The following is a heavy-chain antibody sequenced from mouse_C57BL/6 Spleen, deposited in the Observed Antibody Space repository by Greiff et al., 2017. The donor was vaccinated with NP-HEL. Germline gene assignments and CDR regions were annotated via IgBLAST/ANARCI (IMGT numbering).Heavy chain of an antibody. Sequence: EVQVVESGGGLVKPGGSLKLSCAASGFTFSDYGMHWVRQAPEKGLEWVAYISSGSSTIYYADTVKGRFTISRDNATNTLFLQMTSLRSEDTAMYYCARRVDDDFDYWGQGTTLTVSS. CDR3: ARRVDDDFDY. CDR1: GFTFSDYG. J-gene: IGHJ2*01. D-gene: IGHD1-1*02. CDR2: ISSGSSTI. V-gene: IGHV5-17*01.